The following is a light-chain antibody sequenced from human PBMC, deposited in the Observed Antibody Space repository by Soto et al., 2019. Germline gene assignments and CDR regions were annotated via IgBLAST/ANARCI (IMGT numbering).Light chain of an antibody. CDR1: QAISYY. CDR3: QKYNSSPFI. J-gene: IGKJ3*01. CDR2: AAS. V-gene: IGKV1-27*01. Sequence: DVRMTQSPTSLSASVGDRVTITCRASQAISYYVAWYRQKPGHFPDLLIYAASTLHSGVPSRFSGSGSGTDFTLTNSSLQPEDVATYFCQKYNSSPFIFGPGTKVHIK.